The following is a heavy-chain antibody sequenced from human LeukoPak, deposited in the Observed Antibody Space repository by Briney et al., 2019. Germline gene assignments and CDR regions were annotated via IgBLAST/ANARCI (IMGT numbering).Heavy chain of an antibody. J-gene: IGHJ4*02. D-gene: IGHD3-3*01. Sequence: GGSLRLSCAASGFTFSGYAMSWVRQAPGKGLEWVSAISGSGGSTYYADSVKGRFTISRDNSKNTLYLQMNSLRAEDTAVYYCAMGIYDFWSGYSPIDYWGQGTLVTVSS. CDR1: GFTFSGYA. CDR3: AMGIYDFWSGYSPIDY. V-gene: IGHV3-23*01. CDR2: ISGSGGST.